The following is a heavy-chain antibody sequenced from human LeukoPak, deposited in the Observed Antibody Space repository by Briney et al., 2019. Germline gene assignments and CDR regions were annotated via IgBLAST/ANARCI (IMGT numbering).Heavy chain of an antibody. CDR1: GFTFSSYG. D-gene: IGHD3-10*01. CDR2: ISYDGSNK. V-gene: IGHV3-30*03. Sequence: PGGSLRLSCAASGFTFSSYGVHWVRQAPGKGLEWVAVISYDGSNKYYADSVKGRFTISRDNSKNTLYLQMNSLRAEDTAVYYCARDDYYGSGSIWGQGTMVTVSS. CDR3: ARDDYYGSGSI. J-gene: IGHJ3*02.